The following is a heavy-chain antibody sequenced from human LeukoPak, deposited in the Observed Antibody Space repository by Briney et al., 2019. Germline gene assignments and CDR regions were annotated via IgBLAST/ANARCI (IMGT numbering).Heavy chain of an antibody. V-gene: IGHV1-18*01. CDR3: ARVLPAAITYYYYYMDV. J-gene: IGHJ6*03. Sequence: ASVKVSCKASGYTFTNYGISWVRQAPGQGLEWMGWISAYNGNTNYAQKLQGRVTMTTDTSTSTAYMELRSLRSDDTAVYYCARVLPAAITYYYYYMDVWGKGTTVTVSS. CDR2: ISAYNGNT. CDR1: GYTFTNYG. D-gene: IGHD2-2*01.